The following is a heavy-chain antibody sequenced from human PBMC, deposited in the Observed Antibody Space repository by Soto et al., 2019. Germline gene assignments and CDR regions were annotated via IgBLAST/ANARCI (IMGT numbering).Heavy chain of an antibody. Sequence: PGESLKISCKGFGYSFSSYWIAWVRQMPGKGLEWMGIIYPGDSDIRYTPSFQGQVTISADKSISTAYLEWSSLRASDSAMYYCAVSLSMAARRRYYYYAMDVWGQGTTVTVS. CDR1: GYSFSSYW. D-gene: IGHD6-6*01. J-gene: IGHJ6*02. CDR3: AVSLSMAARRRYYYYAMDV. CDR2: IYPGDSDI. V-gene: IGHV5-51*01.